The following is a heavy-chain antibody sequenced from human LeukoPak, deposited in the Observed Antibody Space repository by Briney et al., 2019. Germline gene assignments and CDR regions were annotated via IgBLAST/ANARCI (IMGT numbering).Heavy chain of an antibody. CDR3: ARARRPCSTSCYCSFSD. V-gene: IGHV3-48*03. D-gene: IGHD2-2*01. J-gene: IGHJ4*02. Sequence: PGGSLRLSCAASGFTFSSYEMNWVRQAPGKGLEWVSYISSSGSTIYYADSVKGRFTISRDNAKNSLYLQMNSLRAEDTAVYYCARARRPCSTSCYCSFSDWGQGTLVTVSS. CDR1: GFTFSSYE. CDR2: ISSSGSTI.